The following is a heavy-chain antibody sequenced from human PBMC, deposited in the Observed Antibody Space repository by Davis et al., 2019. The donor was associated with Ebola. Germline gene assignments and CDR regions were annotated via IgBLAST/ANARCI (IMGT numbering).Heavy chain of an antibody. Sequence: GGSLRLSCQGSGYSFTNYWIAWVRQMPGKGLEWMGITYPRDSDTRYSPSFQGQVTISADKSISTAYLQWSSLKASDTAMFYCARVATIAAAYDAFDIWGQGTMVTVSS. D-gene: IGHD6-13*01. J-gene: IGHJ3*02. CDR3: ARVATIAAAYDAFDI. CDR1: GYSFTNYW. CDR2: TYPRDSDT. V-gene: IGHV5-51*01.